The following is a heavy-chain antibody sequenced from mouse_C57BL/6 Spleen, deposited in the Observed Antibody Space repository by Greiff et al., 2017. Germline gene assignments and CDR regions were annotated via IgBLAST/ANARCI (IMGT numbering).Heavy chain of an antibody. J-gene: IGHJ3*01. CDR1: GYAFTNYL. V-gene: IGHV1-54*01. D-gene: IGHD3-2*02. Sequence: QVQLQQSGAELVRPGTSVKVSCKASGYAFTNYLIEWVKQRPGQGLEWIGVINPGSGGTNYNEKFKGKATLTADKSSSPAYMQLSSLTSEDAAVYFCARTISGYAAYWGQGTLVTVSA. CDR3: ARTISGYAAY. CDR2: INPGSGGT.